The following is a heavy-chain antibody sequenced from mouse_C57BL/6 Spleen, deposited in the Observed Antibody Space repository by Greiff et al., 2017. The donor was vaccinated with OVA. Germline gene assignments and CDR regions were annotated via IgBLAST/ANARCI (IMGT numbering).Heavy chain of an antibody. CDR2: IYPGDGDT. V-gene: IGHV1-82*01. CDR3: ARGDYGSSLFDY. Sequence: VKVVESGPELVKPGASVKISCKASGYAFSSSWMNWVKQRPGKGLEWIGRIYPGDGDTNYNGKFKGKATLTADKSSSTAYMQLSSLTSEDSAVYFCARGDYGSSLFDYWGQGTTLTVSS. D-gene: IGHD1-1*01. CDR1: GYAFSSSW. J-gene: IGHJ2*01.